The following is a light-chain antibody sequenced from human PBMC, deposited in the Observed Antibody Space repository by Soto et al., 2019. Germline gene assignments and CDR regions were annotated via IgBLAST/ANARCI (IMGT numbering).Light chain of an antibody. CDR3: QQYNNWPPT. CDR2: GAS. CDR1: QSISSN. J-gene: IGKJ1*01. V-gene: IGKV3-15*01. Sequence: EIMMTQSPGTLSLSQGERTTLSCRASQSISSNLAWYQQKPGQAPRLLIYGASTRATGIPARFSGSGSGTEFTLTISILQSEDFAVYYCQQYNNWPPTFGQGTKV.